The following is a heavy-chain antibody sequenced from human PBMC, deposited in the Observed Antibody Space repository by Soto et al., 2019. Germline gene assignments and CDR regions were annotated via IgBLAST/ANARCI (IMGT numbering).Heavy chain of an antibody. V-gene: IGHV1-2*04. Sequence: ASVKVSCKASGYTFTGYYMHWVRQAPGQGLEWMGWINPNSGGTNYAQKFQGWVTMTRDTSISTAYMELSRLRSDDTAVYYCARAKMVVAATTPDLWFDPWGQGTLVTVSS. CDR3: ARAKMVVAATTPDLWFDP. D-gene: IGHD2-15*01. CDR2: INPNSGGT. CDR1: GYTFTGYY. J-gene: IGHJ5*02.